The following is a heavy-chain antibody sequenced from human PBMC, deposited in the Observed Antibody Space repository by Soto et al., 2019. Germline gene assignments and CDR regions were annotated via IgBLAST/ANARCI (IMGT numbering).Heavy chain of an antibody. CDR1: VFTVSTDH. J-gene: IGHJ4*02. CDR3: ARVNSSSYHYFDY. V-gene: IGHV3-66*01. CDR2: IYSAGSA. D-gene: IGHD6-13*01. Sequence: PGGSLRLSCAASVFTVSTDHMSWVRQAPGKGLEWVSVIYSAGSADFADSVKVRFTISRDNSKNTLYLQMSSLRAEDTAVYYCARVNSSSYHYFDYWGQGTVVTVSS.